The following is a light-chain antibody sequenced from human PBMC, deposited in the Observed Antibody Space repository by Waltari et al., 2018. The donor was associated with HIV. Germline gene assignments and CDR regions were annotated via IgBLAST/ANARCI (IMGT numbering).Light chain of an antibody. J-gene: IGLJ3*02. Sequence: FMLTQPHSVSESPGKTVTISCTRSSGNIASAYVQWYQQRPGSSPTTVIYEDKHRPSGVPARFSGSIDSSSNSASLTISGLKTEDEADYYCQSFDSTNQVFGGGTKLTVL. V-gene: IGLV6-57*01. CDR1: SGNIASAY. CDR3: QSFDSTNQV. CDR2: EDK.